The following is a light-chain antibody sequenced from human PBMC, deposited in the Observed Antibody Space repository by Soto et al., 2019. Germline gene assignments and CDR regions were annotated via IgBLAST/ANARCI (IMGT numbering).Light chain of an antibody. CDR2: WAS. Sequence: IVMTQSPDSLAVSLGERATINCKSSQNVLSTSNNRNYLAWYQHKPGQPLQLLVSWASTRDSAVPDRFSGSGSGTDFTLTISSLQAEDAAVYYCQQYYTTPHTFGQGTKVEI. V-gene: IGKV4-1*01. J-gene: IGKJ1*01. CDR3: QQYYTTPHT. CDR1: QNVLSTSNNRNY.